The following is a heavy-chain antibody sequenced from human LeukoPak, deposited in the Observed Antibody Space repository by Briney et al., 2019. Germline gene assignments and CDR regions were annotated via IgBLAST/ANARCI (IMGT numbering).Heavy chain of an antibody. CDR2: ISSSGSTI. J-gene: IGHJ4*02. Sequence: GGSLRLSCAASGFTFSSYSMNWVRQAPGKGLEWVSYISSSGSTIYYADSVKGRFTISRDNAKNSLYLQMNSLRAEDTAVYYCARDRGYSYGLGELRGDYWGQGTLVTVSS. V-gene: IGHV3-48*04. D-gene: IGHD5-18*01. CDR3: ARDRGYSYGLGELRGDY. CDR1: GFTFSSYS.